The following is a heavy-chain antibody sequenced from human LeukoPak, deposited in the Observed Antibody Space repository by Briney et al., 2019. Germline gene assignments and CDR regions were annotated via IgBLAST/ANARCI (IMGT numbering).Heavy chain of an antibody. J-gene: IGHJ6*02. CDR2: IIPILGIA. CDR3: ARLYCSGGSCYSGPYYYGMDV. CDR1: GGTFSSYT. Sequence: EASVKVSCKASGGTFSSYTISWVRQAPGQGLEWMGRIIPILGIANYAQKFQGRVTITADKSTSTAYMELSSLRSEDTAVYYCARLYCSGGSCYSGPYYYGMDVRGQGTTVTVSS. V-gene: IGHV1-69*02. D-gene: IGHD2-15*01.